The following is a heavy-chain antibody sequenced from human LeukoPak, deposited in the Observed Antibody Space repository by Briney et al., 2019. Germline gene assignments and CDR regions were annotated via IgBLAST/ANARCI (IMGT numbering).Heavy chain of an antibody. CDR2: IYYSGST. CDR1: GGSISSYY. J-gene: IGHJ3*02. Sequence: SETLSLTCTVSGGSISSYYWSWIRQPPGKGLEWIGYIYYSGSTNYNPSLKSRVTISVDTSKNQFSLKLSSVTAADTAVYYCATTPPKDIVVVPAALRAFDIWGQGTMVTVSS. V-gene: IGHV4-59*12. CDR3: ATTPPKDIVVVPAALRAFDI. D-gene: IGHD2-2*01.